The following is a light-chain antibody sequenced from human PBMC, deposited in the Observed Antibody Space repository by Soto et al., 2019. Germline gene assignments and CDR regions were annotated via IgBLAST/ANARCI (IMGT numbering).Light chain of an antibody. CDR1: SSDVGGYNY. V-gene: IGLV2-14*01. Sequence: QSALTQPASVSGSPGQSITISCTGTSSDVGGYNYVSWYQQHPGKAPKLMIFEVSKRPSGVSYRFSGSTSGNTASLTISGRQAEDEADYYCSSYTSSNTYVFGSGTKLTVL. CDR3: SSYTSSNTYV. CDR2: EVS. J-gene: IGLJ1*01.